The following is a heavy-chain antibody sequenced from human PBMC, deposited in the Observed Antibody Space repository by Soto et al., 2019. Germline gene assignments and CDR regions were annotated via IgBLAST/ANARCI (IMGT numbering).Heavy chain of an antibody. Sequence: GSLRLSCAASGFTFSSYGMHWVRQAPGKGLEWVAVISYDGSNKYYADSVKGRFTISRDNSKNTLYLQMNSLRAEDTAVYYCAKTGGYCSGGSCYSGGAFDIWGQGTMVTVSS. V-gene: IGHV3-30*18. CDR3: AKTGGYCSGGSCYSGGAFDI. CDR2: ISYDGSNK. CDR1: GFTFSSYG. J-gene: IGHJ3*02. D-gene: IGHD2-15*01.